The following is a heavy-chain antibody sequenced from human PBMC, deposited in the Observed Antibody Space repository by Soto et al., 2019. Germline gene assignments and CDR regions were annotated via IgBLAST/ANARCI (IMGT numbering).Heavy chain of an antibody. V-gene: IGHV1-69*13. Sequence: ASVKVSCKASGGTFSSYAISWVRQAPGQGLEWMGGIIPIFGTANYAQKFQGRVTITADESTSTAYMELSSLRSEDTAVYYCARLLYSSSENYYYGMDVWGQGTTVTVSS. D-gene: IGHD6-6*01. CDR2: IIPIFGTA. J-gene: IGHJ6*02. CDR1: GGTFSSYA. CDR3: ARLLYSSSENYYYGMDV.